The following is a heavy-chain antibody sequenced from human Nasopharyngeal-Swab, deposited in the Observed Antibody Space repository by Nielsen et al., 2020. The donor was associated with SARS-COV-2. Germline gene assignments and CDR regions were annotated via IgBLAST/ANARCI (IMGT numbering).Heavy chain of an antibody. D-gene: IGHD2-2*01. J-gene: IGHJ6*02. CDR2: IIPIFGTA. V-gene: IGHV1-69*06. CDR3: ARDCGSTSCQYYYYGMDV. CDR1: GGTFSSYA. Sequence: SVKVSCKASGGTFSSYAISWVRQAPGQGLEWMGGIIPIFGTANYAQKFQVRVTITADKSTSTAYMELSSLRSEDTAVYYCARDCGSTSCQYYYYGMDVWGQGTTVTVSS.